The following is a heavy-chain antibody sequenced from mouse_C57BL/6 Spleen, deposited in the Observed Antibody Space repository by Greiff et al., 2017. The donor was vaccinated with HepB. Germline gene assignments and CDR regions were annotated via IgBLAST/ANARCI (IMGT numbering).Heavy chain of an antibody. CDR3: SYYGYDDAMDY. J-gene: IGHJ4*01. Sequence: QVQLQQSGAELVRPGASVTLSCKASGYTFTDYEMHWVKQTPVHGLEWIGAIDPDTGGTAYNQKFKGKAILTADKSSSTAYMELRSLTSEDSAVYYCSYYGYDDAMDYWGQGTSVTVSS. D-gene: IGHD2-2*01. CDR2: IDPDTGGT. CDR1: GYTFTDYE. V-gene: IGHV1-15*01.